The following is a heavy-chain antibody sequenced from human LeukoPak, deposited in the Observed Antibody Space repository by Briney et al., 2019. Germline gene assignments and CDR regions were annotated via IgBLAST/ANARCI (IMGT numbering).Heavy chain of an antibody. V-gene: IGHV3-30*02. D-gene: IGHD3-10*01. Sequence: GGSLRLXCAXSXXXXXXYGMHWVRQAPGKGLEGVAFIRYDGSNKYYADSVKGRFTISRDNSKNTLYLQMNSLRAEDTAVYYCAKALHGSGLNLFDYWGQGTLVTVSS. CDR2: IRYDGSNK. CDR1: XXXXXXYG. J-gene: IGHJ4*02. CDR3: AKALHGSGLNLFDY.